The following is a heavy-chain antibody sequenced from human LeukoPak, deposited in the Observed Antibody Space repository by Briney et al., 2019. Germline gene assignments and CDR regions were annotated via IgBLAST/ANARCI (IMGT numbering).Heavy chain of an antibody. D-gene: IGHD6-19*01. CDR3: AREVAWKSGWYDY. CDR1: GFTFSSYG. CDR2: IRYDGSNK. V-gene: IGHV3-30*02. Sequence: GGSLRLSCAASGFTFSSYGMHWVRQAPGKGLEWVAFIRYDGSNKYYADSVKGRFTISRDNSKNTLYLQMNSLRPEDTAVYYCAREVAWKSGWYDYWGQGTLVTVSS. J-gene: IGHJ4*02.